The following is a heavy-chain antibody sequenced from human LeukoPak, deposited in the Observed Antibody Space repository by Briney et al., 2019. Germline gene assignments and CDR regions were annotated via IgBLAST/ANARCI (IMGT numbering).Heavy chain of an antibody. Sequence: GGSLRLSCAASGFTFSSYAMSWVRQAPGKGLEWVSAISGSGGSTVYADSVKGRFTISRDNAKNSLYLQMNSLRAEDTALYYCARNYGSELYDAFDIWGQGTMVTVSS. J-gene: IGHJ3*02. CDR3: ARNYGSELYDAFDI. CDR2: ISGSGGST. D-gene: IGHD3-10*01. CDR1: GFTFSSYA. V-gene: IGHV3-23*01.